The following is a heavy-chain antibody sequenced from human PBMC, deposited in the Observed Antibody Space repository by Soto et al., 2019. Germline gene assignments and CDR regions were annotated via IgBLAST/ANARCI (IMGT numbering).Heavy chain of an antibody. V-gene: IGHV3-21*06. CDR2: ISSTTNYI. CDR1: GFTFTRYS. CDR3: ARECEECTSKFEY. Sequence: GGSLRLSCAASGFTFTRYSMNWVRQAPGKGLEWVSSISSTTNYIYYGDSMKGRFTISRDNAKNSLYLELNSLRAEDTAVYYCARECEECTSKFEYWGQGALVAVSS. J-gene: IGHJ4*01.